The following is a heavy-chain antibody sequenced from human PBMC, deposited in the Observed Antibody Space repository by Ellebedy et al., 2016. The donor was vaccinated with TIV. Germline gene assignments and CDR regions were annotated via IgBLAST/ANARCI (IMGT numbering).Heavy chain of an antibody. CDR3: ARDRGYDTFDY. CDR2: TKEDGSER. V-gene: IGHV3-7*01. D-gene: IGHD5-12*01. CDR1: GFPISNFW. Sequence: GESLKISCAASGFPISNFWMAWVRHAPGKGLQLVGNTKEDGSERYYVDSVRGRFTISRDNTKNSLYLEMNSLRVEDTAVYYCARDRGYDTFDYWGQGILVTVSS. J-gene: IGHJ4*02.